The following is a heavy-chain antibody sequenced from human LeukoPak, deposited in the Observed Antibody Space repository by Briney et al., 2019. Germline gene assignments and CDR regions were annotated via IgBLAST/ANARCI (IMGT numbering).Heavy chain of an antibody. Sequence: SETLSLTCTVSGDSISNYYWSWIRQSAGKGLEWIGRIHSSGSTNYNPSLKSRLTMSVDTSKNQFSLKLTSVTAADTAVYFCARAPYQTGSFDYWGQGTLVTVSS. CDR1: GDSISNYY. D-gene: IGHD7-27*01. CDR2: IHSSGST. J-gene: IGHJ4*02. CDR3: ARAPYQTGSFDY. V-gene: IGHV4-4*07.